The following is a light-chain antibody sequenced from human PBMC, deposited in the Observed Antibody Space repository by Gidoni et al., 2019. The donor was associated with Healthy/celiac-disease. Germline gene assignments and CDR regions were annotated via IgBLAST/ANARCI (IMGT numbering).Light chain of an antibody. CDR3: QQFNSYPIT. Sequence: AIQLTQSPSSLSASGGDRVTITCRASQGISSALAWYQQKPGKAPKLLIYDASSLESGVPSRFSGSGSGTDFTLTISSLQPEDFATYYCQQFNSYPITFXQXTRLEIK. J-gene: IGKJ5*01. CDR2: DAS. V-gene: IGKV1-13*02. CDR1: QGISSA.